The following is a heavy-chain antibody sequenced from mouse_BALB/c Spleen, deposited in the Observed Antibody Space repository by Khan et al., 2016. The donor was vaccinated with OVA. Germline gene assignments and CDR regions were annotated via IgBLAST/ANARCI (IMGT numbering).Heavy chain of an antibody. V-gene: IGHV2-6-1*01. J-gene: IGHJ1*01. CDR3: ARQVYPWCCDV. Sequence: QVQLKESGPGPVAPSQSLSITCTISGFSLTSYGVHWVRQPAGKGLEWLVVIWSDGRTTYNSALKSRLSISKDNSKSQVFLKVNSLQTDDTAISCWARQVYPWCCDVWGAGTTVTVSS. D-gene: IGHD2-1*01. CDR2: IWSDGRT. CDR1: GFSLTSYG.